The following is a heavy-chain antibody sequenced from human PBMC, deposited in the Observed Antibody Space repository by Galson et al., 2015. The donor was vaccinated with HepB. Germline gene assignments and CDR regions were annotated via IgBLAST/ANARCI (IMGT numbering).Heavy chain of an antibody. D-gene: IGHD3-22*01. CDR3: AREPLNDYDSSGHSGWFDP. CDR2: IKQDGSEK. V-gene: IGHV3-7*03. Sequence: SLRLSCAGSGFTFSRYWMSWVRQAPGKGLEWVANIKQDGSEKYYVDSVKGRFTISRDNAKYALYLQMNSLRAEDTAMYYCAREPLNDYDSSGHSGWFDPWGQGTLVTVSS. J-gene: IGHJ5*02. CDR1: GFTFSRYW.